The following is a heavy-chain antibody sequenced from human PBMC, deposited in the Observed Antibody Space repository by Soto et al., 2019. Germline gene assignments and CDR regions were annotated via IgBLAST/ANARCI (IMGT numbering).Heavy chain of an antibody. CDR1: GFTFSSYE. CDR2: ISSSGSTI. D-gene: IGHD3-22*01. Sequence: PGGSLRLSCAASGFTFSSYEMNWVRQAPGKGLVWVSYISSSGSTIYYADSVKGRFTISRDNAKNSLYLQMNSLRAEDTAVYYCARAYYYDSSGYYPALDYWGQGTLVTVSS. V-gene: IGHV3-48*03. CDR3: ARAYYYDSSGYYPALDY. J-gene: IGHJ4*02.